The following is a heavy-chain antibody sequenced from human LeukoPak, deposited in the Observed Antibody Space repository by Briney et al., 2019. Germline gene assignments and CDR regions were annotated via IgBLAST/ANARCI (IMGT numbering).Heavy chain of an antibody. CDR2: TYYRSKWLV. V-gene: IGHV6-1*01. J-gene: IGHJ4*02. D-gene: IGHD3-16*01. Sequence: SQTLSLTCAISGDSVSVSSVAWSWIRQSPSRGLEWLGRTYYRSKWLVDYAESLKGRITINADTSKNQLSLQLHSVTPEDTAIYYCTRFYDTNSFDYWGQGTLVTVSS. CDR1: GDSVSVSSVA. CDR3: TRFYDTNSFDY.